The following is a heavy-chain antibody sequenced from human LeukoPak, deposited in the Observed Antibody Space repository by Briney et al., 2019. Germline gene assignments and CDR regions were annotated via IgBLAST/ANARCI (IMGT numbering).Heavy chain of an antibody. CDR3: AIPPQDSSGYYWDFQH. V-gene: IGHV3-30*03. J-gene: IGHJ1*01. CDR1: GFTFSSYA. CDR2: ISYDGSNK. D-gene: IGHD3-22*01. Sequence: GGSLRLSCAASGFTFSSYAMSWVRQAPGKGLEWVAVISYDGSNKYYADSVKGRFTISRDNSKNTLYLQMNSLRAEDTAVYYCAIPPQDSSGYYWDFQHWGQGTLVTVSS.